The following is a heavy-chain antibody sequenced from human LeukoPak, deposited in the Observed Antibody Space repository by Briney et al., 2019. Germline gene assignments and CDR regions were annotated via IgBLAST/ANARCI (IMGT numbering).Heavy chain of an antibody. J-gene: IGHJ4*02. D-gene: IGHD6-19*01. Sequence: GGSLRLSCAASGFTFSSYAMSWVRQAPGKGLEWVSAISGSGGSTYYADSVKGRFTISRDNSKNTLDLQMNSLRAEDTAVYYCAKGVTGVAGRHHFDYWGQGTLVTVSS. CDR2: ISGSGGST. CDR3: AKGVTGVAGRHHFDY. CDR1: GFTFSSYA. V-gene: IGHV3-23*01.